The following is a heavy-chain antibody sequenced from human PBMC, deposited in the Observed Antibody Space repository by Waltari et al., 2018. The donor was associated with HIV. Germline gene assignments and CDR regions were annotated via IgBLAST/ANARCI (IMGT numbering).Heavy chain of an antibody. J-gene: IGHJ3*02. CDR2: INAGNGNT. CDR3: ARVRIAAAVDDAFDI. V-gene: IGHV1-3*01. Sequence: QVQLVQSGAEVKKPGASVKVSCKASGYTFTSYAMHWGRQAPGQRLEWMGWINAGNGNTKYSQKFQGRVTITRDTSASTAYMELSSLRSEDTAVYYCARVRIAAAVDDAFDIWGQGTMVTVSS. D-gene: IGHD6-13*01. CDR1: GYTFTSYA.